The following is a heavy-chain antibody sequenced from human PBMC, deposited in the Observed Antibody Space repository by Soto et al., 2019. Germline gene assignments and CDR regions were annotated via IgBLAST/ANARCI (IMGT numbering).Heavy chain of an antibody. CDR1: GFTFSTYA. CDR2: ISYDGAGT. D-gene: IGHD3-22*01. V-gene: IGHV3-23*01. Sequence: PGGSLRLSCAASGFTFSTYAMVWVRQAPGKGLEWVSAISYDGAGTYYADSVKGRFTISRDNSRNTLYLQMNNLRAEDTAIYYCAKLDTSAPTGYWGQGTLVTVSS. CDR3: AKLDTSAPTGY. J-gene: IGHJ4*02.